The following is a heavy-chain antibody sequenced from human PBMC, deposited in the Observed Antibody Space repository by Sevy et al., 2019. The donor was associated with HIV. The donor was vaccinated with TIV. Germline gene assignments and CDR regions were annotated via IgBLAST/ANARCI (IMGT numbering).Heavy chain of an antibody. J-gene: IGHJ6*02. CDR2: ISAYNGNT. Sequence: ASVKVSCKASGYTFTSYGISWVRQAPGQGLEWMGWISAYNGNTNYAQKLQGRVTMTTDTSTSTAYMELRSLRSDDTAVYYCAATTLRYFDWLSPPYGMDVWSQGTTVTVSS. D-gene: IGHD3-9*01. V-gene: IGHV1-18*01. CDR1: GYTFTSYG. CDR3: AATTLRYFDWLSPPYGMDV.